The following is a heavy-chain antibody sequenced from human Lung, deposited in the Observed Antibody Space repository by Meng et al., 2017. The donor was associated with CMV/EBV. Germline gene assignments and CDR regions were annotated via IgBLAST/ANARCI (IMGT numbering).Heavy chain of an antibody. CDR3: ARGRGPSGSWYIDY. D-gene: IGHD6-13*01. V-gene: IGHV1-46*01. CDR1: GYIFTSYF. CDR2: INPSGGRT. Sequence: ASXXVSXKADGYIFTSYFIHWVRQAPGQGLEWMGKINPSGGRTTYAQKFQGRLTMTRNSSTSTIYMEVSSLRSEDTAVYYCARGRGPSGSWYIDYWGQGTLVTVSS. J-gene: IGHJ4*02.